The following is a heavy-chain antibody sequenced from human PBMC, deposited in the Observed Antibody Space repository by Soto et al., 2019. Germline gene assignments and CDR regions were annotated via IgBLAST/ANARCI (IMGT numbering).Heavy chain of an antibody. CDR3: VRDKYCDGGGCYGQFDH. CDR1: GFSVGSNF. CDR2: MKDGGST. V-gene: IGHV3-53*01. Sequence: PGGSLRLSCAASGFSVGSNFMTWVRQAPGKGLEWVSVMKDGGSTNYADSVKGRFTVSRDNSKNTLYLQMNSLRVEDTAVYYCVRDKYCDGGGCYGQFDHRGPGTLVTVSS. D-gene: IGHD2-8*02. J-gene: IGHJ4*02.